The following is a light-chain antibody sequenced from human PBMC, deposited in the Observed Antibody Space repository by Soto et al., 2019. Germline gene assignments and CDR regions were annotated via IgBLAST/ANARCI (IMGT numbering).Light chain of an antibody. Sequence: TQVAGELILSPAARAALSCGGGQSVISNNLAWYQQKPGQAPRLLIYGASSRATGIPDRFSGSGSGTDFTLTISRLESEDFAVYYCQQYSSWPQTFGKGTKVDIK. V-gene: IGKV3-20*01. CDR1: QSVISNN. J-gene: IGKJ1*01. CDR3: QQYSSWPQT. CDR2: GAS.